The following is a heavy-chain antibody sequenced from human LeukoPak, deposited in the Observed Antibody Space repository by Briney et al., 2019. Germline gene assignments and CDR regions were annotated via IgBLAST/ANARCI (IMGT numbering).Heavy chain of an antibody. CDR2: IYYSGGT. CDR3: ARTYYYDSSGKGFDY. CDR1: GGSISNGVYY. V-gene: IGHV4-31*03. J-gene: IGHJ4*02. D-gene: IGHD3-22*01. Sequence: SETLSLTCTVSGGSISNGVYYWSWIRQLPGKGLEWIGYIYYSGGTHYNPSLKSRVTMSVDTSKIQFSLKLSSVTAADTAVYYCARTYYYDSSGKGFDYWGQGTLVTVSS.